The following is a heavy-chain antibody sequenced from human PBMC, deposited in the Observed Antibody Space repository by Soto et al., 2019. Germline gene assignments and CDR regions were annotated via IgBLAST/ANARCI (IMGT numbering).Heavy chain of an antibody. J-gene: IGHJ6*02. CDR3: ARDHYSSFGLWQDRNYYYYGMDV. CDR1: GGSISSGDYY. V-gene: IGHV4-30-4*01. D-gene: IGHD5-18*01. CDR2: INYSGRT. Sequence: QVHLQESGPGLVKPSQTLSLTCTVSGGSISSGDYYWRWIGQPPGKGLEWIGYINYSGRTYYNPSLKSPSTISVDTSKNQFSLELSSVTAADTDVYYCARDHYSSFGLWQDRNYYYYGMDVWGQGTTVTVSS.